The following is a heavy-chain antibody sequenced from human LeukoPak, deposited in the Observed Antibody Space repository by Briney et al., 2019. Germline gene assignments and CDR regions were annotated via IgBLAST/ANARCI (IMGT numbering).Heavy chain of an antibody. Sequence: SETLSLTCTVSGGSISSSSYYWGWIRQPPGKGLEWIGEINHSGSTNYNPSLKSRVTISVDTSKNQFSLKLSSVTAADTAVYYCAGLVATIMGGDYWGQGTLVTVSS. V-gene: IGHV4-39*07. CDR2: INHSGST. D-gene: IGHD5-12*01. CDR3: AGLVATIMGGDY. J-gene: IGHJ4*02. CDR1: GGSISSSSYY.